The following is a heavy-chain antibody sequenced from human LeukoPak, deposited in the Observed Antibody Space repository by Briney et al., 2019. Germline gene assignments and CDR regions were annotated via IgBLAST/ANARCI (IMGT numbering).Heavy chain of an antibody. J-gene: IGHJ4*02. V-gene: IGHV3-20*04. CDR2: IKWNGGST. CDR3: AREGYYDSSGYYYGDY. Sequence: GGSLRLSCAASGFTFDDYGMNWVRQAPGKGLEWVSSIKWNGGSTGYADSVKGRFTISRDNAKNSLYLQMNSLRAEDTAVYYCAREGYYDSSGYYYGDYWGQGTLVTVSS. D-gene: IGHD3-22*01. CDR1: GFTFDDYG.